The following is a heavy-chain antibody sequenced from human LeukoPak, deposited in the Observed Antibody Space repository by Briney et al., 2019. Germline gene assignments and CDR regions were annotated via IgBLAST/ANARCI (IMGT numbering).Heavy chain of an antibody. CDR1: GFTFSDYY. V-gene: IGHV3-11*01. CDR2: ISSSGSTI. J-gene: IGHJ6*02. CDR3: ARAGSSSWYDYYYYYGMDV. D-gene: IGHD6-13*01. Sequence: PGGSLRLSRAASGFTFSDYYMSWIRQAPGKGLEWVSYISSSGSTIYYADSVKGRFTISRDNAKNSLYLQMNSLRAEDTAVYYCARAGSSSWYDYYYYYGMDVWGQGHPSHRLL.